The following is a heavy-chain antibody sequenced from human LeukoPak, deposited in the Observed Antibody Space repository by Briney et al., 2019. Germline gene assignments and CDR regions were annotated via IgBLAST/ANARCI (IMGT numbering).Heavy chain of an antibody. CDR3: ARVGEQWLVRYYFDY. J-gene: IGHJ4*02. D-gene: IGHD6-19*01. CDR2: IYTSGST. CDR1: GGSISSYY. Sequence: ASETLSLTCTVSGGSISSYYWSWIRQPAGKGLEWIGRIYTSGSTNYNPSLKSRVTMSVDTSKNQFSLKLSSVTAADTAVYYCARVGEQWLVRYYFDYWGQGTLVTVSS. V-gene: IGHV4-4*07.